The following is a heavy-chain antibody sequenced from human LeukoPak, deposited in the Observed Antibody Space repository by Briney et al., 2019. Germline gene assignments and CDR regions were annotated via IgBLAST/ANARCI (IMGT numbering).Heavy chain of an antibody. CDR2: ISGSGGST. V-gene: IGHV3-23*01. CDR3: AKVPLDDDAFDI. J-gene: IGHJ3*02. Sequence: GGSLRLSCAASGFTFSSYWMHWVRQAPGKGLEWVSAISGSGGSTYYADSVKSRFTISRDNSKNTLYLQMNSLRAEDTAVYYCAKVPLDDDAFDIWGQGTMVTVSS. D-gene: IGHD6-6*01. CDR1: GFTFSSYW.